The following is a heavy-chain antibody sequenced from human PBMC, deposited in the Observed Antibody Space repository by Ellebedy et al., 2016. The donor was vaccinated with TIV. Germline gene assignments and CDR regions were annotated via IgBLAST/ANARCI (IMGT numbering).Heavy chain of an antibody. Sequence: SETLSLXXNVSGDSIDNDVYYWGWIRQPPGKGPEWLGNIFHSGTTYYNPSLRSRLTITIDTSKNQFSLKLTSVTAADTAVYYCMRHKLVVPLVVDSWGQGTLVIVSS. V-gene: IGHV4-39*01. J-gene: IGHJ5*01. CDR3: MRHKLVVPLVVDS. D-gene: IGHD2-2*01. CDR1: GDSIDNDVYY. CDR2: IFHSGTT.